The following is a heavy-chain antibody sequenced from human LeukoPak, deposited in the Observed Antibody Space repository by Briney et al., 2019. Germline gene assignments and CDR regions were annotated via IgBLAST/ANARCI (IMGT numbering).Heavy chain of an antibody. CDR2: ISWDGINT. Sequence: GGSLRLSCAASGFTFDDYTMHWVRHAPGKGLEWVSLISWDGINTYYADSVKGRFTISRDNSINSLYLQMNSLRTEDTALYYCVKDAGALYYYYYMDVWGKGTTVTVSS. CDR3: VKDAGALYYYYYMDV. D-gene: IGHD1-26*01. J-gene: IGHJ6*03. V-gene: IGHV3-43*01. CDR1: GFTFDDYT.